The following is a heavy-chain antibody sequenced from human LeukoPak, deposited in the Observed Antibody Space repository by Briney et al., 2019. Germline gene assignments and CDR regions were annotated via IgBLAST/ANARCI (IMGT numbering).Heavy chain of an antibody. Sequence: PGGSLRLSCAASGFTFSSYGMNWARQAPGKGLEWVSYISSSSSTIYYADSVKGRFTISRDNAKNSLYLQMNSLRAKDTAVYYCARVGSIPNPDIWGQGTMVTVSS. CDR2: ISSSSSTI. CDR1: GFTFSSYG. J-gene: IGHJ3*02. V-gene: IGHV3-48*01. CDR3: ARVGSIPNPDI.